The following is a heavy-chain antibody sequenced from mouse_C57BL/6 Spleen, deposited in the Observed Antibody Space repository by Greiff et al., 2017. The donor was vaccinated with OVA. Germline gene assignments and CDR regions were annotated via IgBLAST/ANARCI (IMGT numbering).Heavy chain of an antibody. Sequence: EVQLQQSGPELVKPGASVKISCKASGYTFTDYYMNWVKQSHGKSLEWIGDINPNNGGTSYNQKFKGKATLTVDKSSSTAYMELRSLTSEDSAVYYCARRLRRNFDVWGTGTTVTVSS. CDR1: GYTFTDYY. CDR3: ARRLRRNFDV. CDR2: INPNNGGT. V-gene: IGHV1-26*01. D-gene: IGHD1-2*01. J-gene: IGHJ1*03.